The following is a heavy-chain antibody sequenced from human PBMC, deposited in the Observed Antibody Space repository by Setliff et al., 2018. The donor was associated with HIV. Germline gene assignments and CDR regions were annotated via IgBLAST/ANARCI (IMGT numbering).Heavy chain of an antibody. Sequence: SETLSLTCSVSGGSIRSNNYYWAWVRQPPGKGLEWIGSIYHTGSAYYNPSIQSRVTISVDTSKNQFSLKLSSVTAADTAVYYCARWLVLKYYFDYWGQGTLVTVSS. J-gene: IGHJ4*02. CDR1: GGSIRSNNYY. CDR2: IYHTGSA. CDR3: ARWLVLKYYFDY. V-gene: IGHV4-39*01. D-gene: IGHD6-19*01.